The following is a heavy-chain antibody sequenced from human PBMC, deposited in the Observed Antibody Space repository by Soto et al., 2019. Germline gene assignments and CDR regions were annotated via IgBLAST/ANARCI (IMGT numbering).Heavy chain of an antibody. V-gene: IGHV5-10-1*01. J-gene: IGHJ6*02. CDR3: ASSVPYYYYGMDV. Sequence: PGESLKISCKGSGYSFTSYWISWVRQMPGKGLEWMGRIDSSDSYTNYSPSFQGHVTISADKSISTAYLQWSSLKASDTAMYYCASSVPYYYYGMDVWGQGTTVTVSS. CDR1: GYSFTSYW. CDR2: IDSSDSYT.